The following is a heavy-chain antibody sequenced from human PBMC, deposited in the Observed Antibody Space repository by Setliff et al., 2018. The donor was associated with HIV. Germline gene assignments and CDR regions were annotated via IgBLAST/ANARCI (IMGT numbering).Heavy chain of an antibody. CDR1: GGTFSSYA. CDR2: IIPIFGAA. V-gene: IGHV1-69*13. J-gene: IGHJ4*02. D-gene: IGHD6-19*01. Sequence: SVKVSCKASGGTFSSYAISWVRQAPGQGLEWMGGIIPIFGAANYAQKFQGRVTITADESTSTAYMELSSLRSEDTAVYYCARVRSVGYSRAWYAPGAYWGRGTLVTVSS. CDR3: ARVRSVGYSRAWYAPGAY.